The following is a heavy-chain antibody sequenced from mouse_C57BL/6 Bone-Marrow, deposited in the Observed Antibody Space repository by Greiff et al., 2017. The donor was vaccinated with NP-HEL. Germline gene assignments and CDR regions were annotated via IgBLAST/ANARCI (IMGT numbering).Heavy chain of an antibody. CDR1: GYAFSSSW. D-gene: IGHD1-1*01. V-gene: IGHV1-82*01. J-gene: IGHJ4*01. CDR2: IYPGDGDT. CDR3: ADYGSSFFYAMDY. Sequence: VHLVESGPELVKPGASVKISCKASGYAFSSSWMNWVKQRPGKGLEWIGRIYPGDGDTNYNGKFKGKATLTADKSSSTAYMQLSSLTSEDSAVYFCADYGSSFFYAMDYWGQGTSVTVSS.